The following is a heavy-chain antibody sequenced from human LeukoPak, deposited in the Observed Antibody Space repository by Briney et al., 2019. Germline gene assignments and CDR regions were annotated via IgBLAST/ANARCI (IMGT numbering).Heavy chain of an antibody. CDR2: IYTSGST. V-gene: IGHV4-4*07. CDR3: ARGTEKIVAAAGT. Sequence: SETLSLTCTVSGDSISNYYWSWIRQPAGKGLEWIGRIYTSGSTNYNPSLKSRVTMSVDTSKNQFSLKLSSVTAADTAVYYCARGTEKIVAAAGTWGQGTLVTVSS. J-gene: IGHJ5*02. CDR1: GDSISNYY. D-gene: IGHD6-13*01.